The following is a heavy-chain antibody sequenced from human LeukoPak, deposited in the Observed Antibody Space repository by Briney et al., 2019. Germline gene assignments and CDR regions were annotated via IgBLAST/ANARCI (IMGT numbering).Heavy chain of an antibody. Sequence: ASVKVSCKASGYTFTSYGISWVRQAPGQGLAWIGWISAYNGNTNYAQKLQGRVTMTTDTSTSTAYMELRSLRSDDTAVYYCARDSRVHRYCSGGSCYDYWGQGTLVTVSS. J-gene: IGHJ4*02. V-gene: IGHV1-18*01. CDR1: GYTFTSYG. CDR2: ISAYNGNT. CDR3: ARDSRVHRYCSGGSCYDY. D-gene: IGHD2-15*01.